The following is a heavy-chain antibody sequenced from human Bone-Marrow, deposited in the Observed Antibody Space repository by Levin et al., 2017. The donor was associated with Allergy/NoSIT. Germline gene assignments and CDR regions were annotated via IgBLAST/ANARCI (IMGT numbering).Heavy chain of an antibody. CDR1: GYTFTSYD. D-gene: IGHD3-10*01. V-gene: IGHV1-8*01. CDR3: ATGGSHDSYYYYGMDV. Sequence: EASVKVSCKASGYTFTSYDISWVRQATGQGLEWMGWMKPNSGITGYAQKFQGRVTMTRNTSIGTAYMELTSLRSEDTAVYYCATGGSHDSYYYYGMDVWGQGTTVTVSS. J-gene: IGHJ6*02. CDR2: MKPNSGIT.